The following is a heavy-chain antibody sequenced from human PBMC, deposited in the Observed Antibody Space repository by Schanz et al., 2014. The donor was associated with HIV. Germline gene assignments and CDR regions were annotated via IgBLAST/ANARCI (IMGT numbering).Heavy chain of an antibody. J-gene: IGHJ4*02. CDR1: GFTFSRSA. CDR2: ISEGGDKT. CDR3: AKQFLDKC. V-gene: IGHV3-23*01. Sequence: EVQLLESGGGLVQPGGSLRLSCTVSGFTFSRSAMTWVRQAPGKGPEWVSSISEGGDKTDYADSVKGRFTISRDNSKSTLYLHMNSLRAEDTAVYYCAKQFLDKCWGPGTLVTVSS.